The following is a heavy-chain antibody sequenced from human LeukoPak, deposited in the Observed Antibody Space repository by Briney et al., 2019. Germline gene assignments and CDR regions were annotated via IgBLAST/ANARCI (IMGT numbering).Heavy chain of an antibody. CDR3: AKQLGYCSDGSCYFPY. CDR2: IFAGGTT. V-gene: IGHV3-53*01. CDR1: GFTVSSSY. Sequence: GGSLRLSCAASGFTVSSSYVSWVRQAPGKGLEWVSIIFAGGTTYYADSVKGRFTISRDNSKNTLYLQMNSLRVEDTAVYYCAKQLGYCSDGSCYFPYWGQGTLVTVSS. D-gene: IGHD2-15*01. J-gene: IGHJ4*02.